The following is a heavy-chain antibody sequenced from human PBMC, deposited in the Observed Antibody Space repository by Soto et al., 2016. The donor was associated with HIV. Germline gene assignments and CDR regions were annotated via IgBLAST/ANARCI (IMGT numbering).Heavy chain of an antibody. J-gene: IGHJ4*02. CDR1: GFTFSSYA. CDR3: AKVQEGVYRSFDYFDY. D-gene: IGHD3-16*02. Sequence: DVQLLESGGGLIQPGGFLRLSCAASGFTFSSYAMSWVRQAPGKGLEWVSSISGSGGSSYYADSVKGRFTISRDNSKNTLYLQMNSLRAEDTAVYYCAKVQEGVYRSFDYFDYWGQGTLVTVSS. V-gene: IGHV3-23*01. CDR2: ISGSGGSS.